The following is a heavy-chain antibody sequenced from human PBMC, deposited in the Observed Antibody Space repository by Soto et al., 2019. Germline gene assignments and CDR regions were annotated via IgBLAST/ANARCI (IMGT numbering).Heavy chain of an antibody. CDR2: ISWNSGSI. CDR1: GFTFDDYA. Sequence: GGSLRLSCAASGFTFDDYAMHWVRQAPGKGLEWVSGISWNSGSIGYADSVKGRFTISRDNAKNSLYLQMNSLRAEDTALYYCAKGLYYDILTGYLLAFDIWGQGTMVTVSS. J-gene: IGHJ3*02. CDR3: AKGLYYDILTGYLLAFDI. D-gene: IGHD3-9*01. V-gene: IGHV3-9*01.